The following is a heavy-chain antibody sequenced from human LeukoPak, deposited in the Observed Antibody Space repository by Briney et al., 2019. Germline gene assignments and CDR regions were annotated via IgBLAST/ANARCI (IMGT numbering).Heavy chain of an antibody. CDR3: ARDRGYSTFDY. D-gene: IGHD4-23*01. Sequence: GGSLRLSCAASAFTFSNYWMSWVRQAPGKGLEWVANIKEDGSEINYVDSVKGRFTISRDNAKNSLYLQMNSLRVDDTAVYYCARDRGYSTFDYWGQGTLVTVSS. CDR1: AFTFSNYW. V-gene: IGHV3-7*01. J-gene: IGHJ4*02. CDR2: IKEDGSEI.